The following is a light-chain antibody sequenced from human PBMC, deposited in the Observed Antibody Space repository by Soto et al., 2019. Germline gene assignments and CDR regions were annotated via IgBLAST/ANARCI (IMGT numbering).Light chain of an antibody. J-gene: IGKJ1*01. V-gene: IGKV3-15*01. CDR2: GAS. CDR1: QSVSSN. Sequence: IVMTQSPATLSVSPGERATLSCRASQSVSSNLAWYQQKPCQAPRLLIYGASTRATDIPARFSGSGSGTEFTLTISSLQSEDFAVYYCQQYNNWPPTFGQGTQVELK. CDR3: QQYNNWPPT.